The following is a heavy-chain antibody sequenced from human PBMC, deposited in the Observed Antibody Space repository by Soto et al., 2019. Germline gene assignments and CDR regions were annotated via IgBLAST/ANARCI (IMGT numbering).Heavy chain of an antibody. CDR2: IKQDGSEK. Sequence: GSLRLSCSASGFTFISYWMSWFRHAPLKGLECLANIKQDGSEKYYVDSVKGRFTISRDNAKNSLYLQMNSLRAEDTAVYYCARAGSSWPPELDYWGQGTLVTVSS. D-gene: IGHD6-13*01. J-gene: IGHJ4*02. V-gene: IGHV3-7*03. CDR3: ARAGSSWPPELDY. CDR1: GFTFISYW.